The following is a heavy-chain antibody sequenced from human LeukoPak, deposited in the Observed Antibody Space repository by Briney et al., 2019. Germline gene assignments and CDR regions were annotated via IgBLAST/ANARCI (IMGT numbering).Heavy chain of an antibody. CDR3: AREIDRDDYNRFFDY. J-gene: IGHJ4*02. V-gene: IGHV1-3*01. CDR2: INAGNGNT. CDR1: GYSFSTYT. D-gene: IGHD5-24*01. Sequence: ASVTVSCKASGYSFSTYTMNWVRQAPGQRLEWMGWINAGNGNTKYSQKFQGRVTITRDTSASTAYMEMRSLRSEDTAVYYCAREIDRDDYNRFFDYWGQGTLATVSS.